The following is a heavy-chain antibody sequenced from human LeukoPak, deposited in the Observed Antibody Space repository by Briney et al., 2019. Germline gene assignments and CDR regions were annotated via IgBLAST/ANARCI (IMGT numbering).Heavy chain of an antibody. D-gene: IGHD2-21*02. CDR1: GYTFTSYY. CDR3: LRNGGDVKE. CDR2: INPISGGA. Sequence: ASVKVSCKASGYTFTSYYIHWVRQAPGQGLEWMGRINPISGGADYAQRFQGMVTMTRDTSINTAYMELTSLRSDDTAVYYCLRNGGDVKEWGQGTLVTVSS. J-gene: IGHJ4*02. V-gene: IGHV1-2*06.